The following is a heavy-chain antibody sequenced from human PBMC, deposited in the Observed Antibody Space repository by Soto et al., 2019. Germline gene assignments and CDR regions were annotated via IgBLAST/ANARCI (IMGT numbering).Heavy chain of an antibody. J-gene: IGHJ6*02. CDR2: IYDSGRT. CDR1: GDSISSYY. D-gene: IGHD3-10*01. V-gene: IGHV4-59*01. Sequence: QVQLQESGLGLVKPSETLSLTCTVSGDSISSYYWTWIRQPPGEGLEWIGYIYDSGRTYYNPSLKSRVTISVDTSKNQFSLRLSSVSAADTAVYYCARGTIPYYYYGMDVWGQGATVTVSS. CDR3: ARGTIPYYYYGMDV.